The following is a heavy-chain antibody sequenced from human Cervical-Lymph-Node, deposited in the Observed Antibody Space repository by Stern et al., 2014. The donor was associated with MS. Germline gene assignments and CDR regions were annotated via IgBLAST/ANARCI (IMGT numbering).Heavy chain of an antibody. Sequence: QVQLVESGGGVVQPGKSLRLSCAASGFTFSNYGMHWVRQAPGTGLEWVALIVYDGSSKYYIDSVEGRFTISKDNSKNTLYLQMNSLRVEDTAVYYCARDNKRSSLMVYALSYWGQGTLVTVSS. J-gene: IGHJ4*02. D-gene: IGHD2-8*01. CDR3: ARDNKRSSLMVYALSY. CDR2: IVYDGSSK. V-gene: IGHV3-30*19. CDR1: GFTFSNYG.